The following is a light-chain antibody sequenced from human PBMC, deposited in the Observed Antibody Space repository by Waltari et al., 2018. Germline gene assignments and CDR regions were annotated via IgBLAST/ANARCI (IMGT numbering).Light chain of an antibody. J-gene: IGKJ1*01. Sequence: DIQLTNTPSSLSASVGDRVTITCRASTSISTYLNWYQHKPGKAPKALIFAASSLQSGVPSRFSGSGSGTDFTLTISSLQPGDFATYFCQQSYRTPGTFGQGTKVEIK. CDR3: QQSYRTPGT. CDR1: TSISTY. CDR2: AAS. V-gene: IGKV1-39*01.